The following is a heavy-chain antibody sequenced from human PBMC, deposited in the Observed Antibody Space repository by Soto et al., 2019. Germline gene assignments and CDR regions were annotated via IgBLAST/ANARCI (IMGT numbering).Heavy chain of an antibody. CDR1: GYTFTGYY. Sequence: QVQLVQSGAEVKKPGASVKVSCKASGYTFTGYYMHWVRQAPGQGLEWMGWINPNSGGTNYAQKFQGMDNMTRDTSIRTAYMELRRLSSHDMAVYYCARDDYSTSLQRYCIGGSCYPGNWFDPWGQGTLVTVSS. CDR2: INPNSGGT. V-gene: IGHV1-2*02. CDR3: ARDDYSTSLQRYCIGGSCYPGNWFDP. D-gene: IGHD2-15*01. J-gene: IGHJ5*02.